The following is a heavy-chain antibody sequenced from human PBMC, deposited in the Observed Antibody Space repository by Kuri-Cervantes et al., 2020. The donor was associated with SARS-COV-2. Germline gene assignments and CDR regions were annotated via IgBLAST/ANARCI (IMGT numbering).Heavy chain of an antibody. CDR2: ISSTSSYI. D-gene: IGHD3-3*01. V-gene: IGHV3-21*01. CDR3: ARVLRFLEWTNYYYYYYMDV. CDR1: GFTFSNYS. Sequence: GESLKISCAVSGFTFSNYSMNWVRQAPGKGLEWVSSISSTSSYIYYADSVKGRFTISRDNAKNSLYLQMNSLRAEDTAVYYCARVLRFLEWTNYYYYYYMDVWGKGTTVTVSS. J-gene: IGHJ6*03.